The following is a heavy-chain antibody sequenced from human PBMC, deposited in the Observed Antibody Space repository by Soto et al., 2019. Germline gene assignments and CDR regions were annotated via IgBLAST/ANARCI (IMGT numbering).Heavy chain of an antibody. CDR1: GFTVSNTY. Sequence: EVQLVETGGGLIQPGGSLRLSCAASGFTVSNTYMTWVRQPPGKGVECVSVIYTAGGTNYAGSVKGRFIISRDNSKNTLYLQMNSLIAEDTAVYYCARALPVAKGGFDPWGQGTLVTVSS. CDR2: IYTAGGT. D-gene: IGHD2-2*01. J-gene: IGHJ5*02. CDR3: ARALPVAKGGFDP. V-gene: IGHV3-53*02.